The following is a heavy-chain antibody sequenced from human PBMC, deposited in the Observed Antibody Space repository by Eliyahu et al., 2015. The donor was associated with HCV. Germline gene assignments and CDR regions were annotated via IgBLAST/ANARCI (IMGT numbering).Heavy chain of an antibody. CDR3: VRGGGSADY. CDR2: INPDGSVK. V-gene: IGHV3-7*03. CDR1: EFTFGVXH. D-gene: IGHD2-15*01. J-gene: IGHJ4*02. Sequence: EVQLVGSGGGLVQPGGSLXLXCAAXEFTFGVXHMSWVRQAPGKGLEWVAVINPDGSVKYYIDSVKGRFTISRDNAKNSLSLQMDSLRVEDTAVYYCVRGGGSADYWGQGTLITVSS.